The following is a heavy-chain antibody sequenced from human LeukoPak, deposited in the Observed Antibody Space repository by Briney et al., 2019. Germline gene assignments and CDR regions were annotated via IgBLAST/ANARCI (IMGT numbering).Heavy chain of an antibody. D-gene: IGHD6-13*01. CDR1: GFTVSANY. J-gene: IGHJ4*02. Sequence: GGSLRLSCAASGFTVSANYMTWVRQAPGKGLEWVSVVYSGGSTYYADSVKGRFTISRDSSKDTLYLQMNSLRAEDTAVYYCALGDPSSSWGQGTLVTVSS. V-gene: IGHV3-66*01. CDR2: VYSGGST. CDR3: ALGDPSSS.